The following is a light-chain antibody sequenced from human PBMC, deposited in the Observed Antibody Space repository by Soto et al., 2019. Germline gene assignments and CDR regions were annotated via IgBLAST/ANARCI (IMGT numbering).Light chain of an antibody. CDR1: SSDVGGYNY. Sequence: QSALTQPPSASGSPGQSVTISCTGTSSDVGGYNYVSWYQQHPGKAPKLVIYEVSKRPSGVPDRFSGSKSGNTASLTVSGLKAEDEADYYCSSYAGSNNWVFGGGTKLTVL. CDR2: EVS. V-gene: IGLV2-8*01. J-gene: IGLJ2*01. CDR3: SSYAGSNNWV.